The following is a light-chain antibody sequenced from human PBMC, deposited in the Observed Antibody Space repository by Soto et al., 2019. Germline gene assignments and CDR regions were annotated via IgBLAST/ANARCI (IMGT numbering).Light chain of an antibody. V-gene: IGLV2-14*01. CDR1: RSDIGNYNR. Sequence: SVLTQPASVSGSPGQSITISCTGTRSDIGNYNRVSWYQQHPGKAPKLMIYAVADRPSGVPNRFSGSKSGNTASLTISGLQAEDEADYYCNAQTSANTYVFGTGTKVTVL. J-gene: IGLJ1*01. CDR3: NAQTSANTYV. CDR2: AVA.